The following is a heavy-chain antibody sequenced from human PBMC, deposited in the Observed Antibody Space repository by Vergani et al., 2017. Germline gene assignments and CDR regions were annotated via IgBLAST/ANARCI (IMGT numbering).Heavy chain of an antibody. D-gene: IGHD3-9*01. CDR1: GYTFSNYY. V-gene: IGHV1-46*03. Sequence: QVQVVPWGAEVKKSGASVKVSCKTSGYTFSNYYMHWVRQAPGQGLEEMGIINHSGGHTNYAQKFKGRVTMTKDTSTSTVYMELSSLRSEDTAIYYCARGDYGILTGYRYWGQGTLVTVSA. CDR2: INHSGGHT. CDR3: ARGDYGILTGYRY. J-gene: IGHJ4*02.